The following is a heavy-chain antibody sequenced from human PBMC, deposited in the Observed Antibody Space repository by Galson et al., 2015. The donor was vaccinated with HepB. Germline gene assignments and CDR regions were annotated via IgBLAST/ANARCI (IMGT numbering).Heavy chain of an antibody. CDR1: GFTFNDYA. J-gene: IGHJ4*02. D-gene: IGHD1-26*01. Sequence: LRLSCAASGFTFNDYAMSWVRQAPGKGLDCVSGITGSADTTYYADSVKGRFTISRDNSKNSLYLQMNSLRAEDTALYYCAKDRSGTFYRDYFDYWGQGTLVTVSS. V-gene: IGHV3-23*01. CDR2: ITGSADTT. CDR3: AKDRSGTFYRDYFDY.